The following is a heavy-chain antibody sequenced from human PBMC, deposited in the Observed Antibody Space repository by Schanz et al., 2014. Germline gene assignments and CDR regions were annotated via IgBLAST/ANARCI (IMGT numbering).Heavy chain of an antibody. CDR2: ISSDGFNK. CDR1: RFTFSTYA. V-gene: IGHV3-30*04. J-gene: IGHJ4*02. Sequence: VQLVEYGGGLVQPGESLRLSCAASRFTFSTYAMHWVRQAPGKGLGWLAVISSDGFNKFYADSVKGRFTISRDNSKNTLYLQMNSLRTEDTAVYYCARGDMVRGVFDYWGQGTLVTVSS. D-gene: IGHD3-10*01. CDR3: ARGDMVRGVFDY.